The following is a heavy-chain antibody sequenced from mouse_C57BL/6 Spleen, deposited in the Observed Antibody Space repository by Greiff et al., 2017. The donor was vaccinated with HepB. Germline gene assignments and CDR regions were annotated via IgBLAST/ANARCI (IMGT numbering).Heavy chain of an antibody. CDR1: GYAFSSYW. CDR3: AREGVTYGNFDV. V-gene: IGHV1-80*01. J-gene: IGHJ1*03. D-gene: IGHD2-3*01. Sequence: VQLKESGAELVKPGASVKISCKASGYAFSSYWMNWVKQRPGKGLEWIGQIYPGDGDTNYNGKFKGKATLTADKSSSTAYMQLSSLTSEDSAVYFCAREGVTYGNFDVWGTGTTVTVSS. CDR2: IYPGDGDT.